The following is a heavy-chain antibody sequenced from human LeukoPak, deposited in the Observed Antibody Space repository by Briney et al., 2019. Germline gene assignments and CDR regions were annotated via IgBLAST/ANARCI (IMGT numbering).Heavy chain of an antibody. CDR1: GGSISSYY. J-gene: IGHJ4*02. CDR2: IYYSGST. D-gene: IGHD3-22*01. Sequence: SETLSLTCTVSGGSISSYYWSWIRQPPGKGLEWIGYIYYSGSTNYNPSLKSRVTISLDTSKNQFSLKLSSVTAADTAVYYCAWSNYYDSSDYYFDYWGQGTLVTVSS. CDR3: AWSNYYDSSDYYFDY. V-gene: IGHV4-59*01.